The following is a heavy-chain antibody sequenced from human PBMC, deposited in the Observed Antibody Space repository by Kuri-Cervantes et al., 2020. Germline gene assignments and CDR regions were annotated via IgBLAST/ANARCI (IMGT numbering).Heavy chain of an antibody. CDR3: ARDLPRGGGGPWFDP. CDR1: GFTFNNYG. CDR2: IWYDGSNK. J-gene: IGHJ5*02. Sequence: GESLKISCAASGFTFNNYGIHWVRQTPGKGLEWVAVIWYDGSNKYYADSVRGRFTISRDNAKNSLYLQMNSLRAEDTAVYYCARDLPRGGGGPWFDPWGQGTLVTVSS. V-gene: IGHV3-33*01. D-gene: IGHD2-15*01.